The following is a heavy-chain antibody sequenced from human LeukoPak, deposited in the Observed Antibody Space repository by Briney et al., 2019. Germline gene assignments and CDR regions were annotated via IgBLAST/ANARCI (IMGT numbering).Heavy chain of an antibody. D-gene: IGHD3-10*01. J-gene: IGHJ4*02. Sequence: PGGSLRLSCAASGFTFSSYEMNWVRQAPGKGLEWVSYISSSSTIYYADSVRGRFTISRDNAKNSLYLQMNSLRAGDTAVYYCARGYGSGSYYLYWGQGTLVTVSS. CDR1: GFTFSSYE. V-gene: IGHV3-48*03. CDR2: ISSSSTI. CDR3: ARGYGSGSYYLY.